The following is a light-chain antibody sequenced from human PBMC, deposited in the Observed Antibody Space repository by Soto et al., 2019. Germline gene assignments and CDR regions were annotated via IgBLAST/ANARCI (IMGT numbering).Light chain of an antibody. CDR1: SSDIGGYNY. V-gene: IGLV2-8*01. CDR3: NSYGGSNNVV. Sequence: QSALTQPPSASGSPGQSVTISCTGTSSDIGGYNYVSWYQQHPGKVPKLMIYEVSKRPSGVPDRFSGSKSGNTASLTVSGLQAEDEADYSCNSYGGSNNVVFGGGTKLTV. CDR2: EVS. J-gene: IGLJ2*01.